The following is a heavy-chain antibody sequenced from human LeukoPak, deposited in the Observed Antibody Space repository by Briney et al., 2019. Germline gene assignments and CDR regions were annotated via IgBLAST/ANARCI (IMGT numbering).Heavy chain of an antibody. D-gene: IGHD2-2*01. CDR1: GFTFSSYA. Sequence: GGSLRLSCAASGFTFSSYAMSWVRQAPGKGLEWVSAIGGSGGSTYSADSVKGRFTISRDNSKNTLYLQMNSLRAEDTAVYYCAKGCSSTNCYGFTYAFDIWGQGTMVTVSS. CDR3: AKGCSSTNCYGFTYAFDI. CDR2: IGGSGGST. J-gene: IGHJ3*02. V-gene: IGHV3-23*01.